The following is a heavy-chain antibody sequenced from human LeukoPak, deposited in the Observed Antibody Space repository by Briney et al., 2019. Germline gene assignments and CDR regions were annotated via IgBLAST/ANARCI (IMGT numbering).Heavy chain of an antibody. CDR1: GFAFSTYW. CDR2: ISSDGSIT. D-gene: IGHD1-1*01. Sequence: PGGSLRLSCAASGFAFSTYWMHWVRHPPGKGLLWVARISSDGSITRHADSVKGRFTISRDNAKNTLYLQMNSLRAEDPAVYYCATDKGAAPEERADYWGQGTLVTVSS. CDR3: ATDKGAAPEERADY. V-gene: IGHV3-74*01. J-gene: IGHJ4*02.